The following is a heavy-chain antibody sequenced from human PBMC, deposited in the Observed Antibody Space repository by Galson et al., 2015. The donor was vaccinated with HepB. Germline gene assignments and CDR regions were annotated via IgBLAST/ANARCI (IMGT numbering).Heavy chain of an antibody. D-gene: IGHD6-13*01. CDR2: ISSSSAYT. Sequence: SLRLSCAASGFIFSRYSMNWVRQAPGKGLEWVSSISSSSAYTYYADSVKGRFTISRDNTKNSLYLQMNSLRAEDTAIYYCAREARVAAPAAFDLWGPGILVTVSS. CDR1: GFIFSRYS. V-gene: IGHV3-21*01. CDR3: AREARVAAPAAFDL. J-gene: IGHJ5*02.